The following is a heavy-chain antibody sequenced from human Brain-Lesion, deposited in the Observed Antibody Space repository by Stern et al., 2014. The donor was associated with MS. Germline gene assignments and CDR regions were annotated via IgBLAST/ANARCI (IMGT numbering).Heavy chain of an antibody. J-gene: IGHJ4*02. CDR3: ATLSPGAGGNYYRHFDY. CDR1: GYTLTELS. CDR2: FDPEDGET. V-gene: IGHV1-24*01. Sequence: AQLVESGAEVKKPGASVKVSCKVSGYTLTELSMHLVRQAPRKGLEWMGGFDPEDGETIYAQKFQGRVTMTEDTSTDTAYMELSSLISEDTAVYYCATLSPGAGGNYYRHFDYWGQGTLVTVSS. D-gene: IGHD1-26*01.